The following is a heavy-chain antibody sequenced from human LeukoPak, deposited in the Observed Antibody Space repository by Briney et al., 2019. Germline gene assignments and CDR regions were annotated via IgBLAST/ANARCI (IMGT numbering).Heavy chain of an antibody. CDR3: ARQTIRAYCSSTSCYYMDV. J-gene: IGHJ6*03. D-gene: IGHD2-2*01. CDR2: IYPGDSDT. CDR1: GYSFTSYW. Sequence: GESLKISCKGSGYSFTSYWIGWVRQMPGKGLEWMGIIYPGDSDTRYSPSFQGQVTISADKSISTAYLQWSSLKASDTAMYYCARQTIRAYCSSTSCYYMDVWGKGTTVTVSS. V-gene: IGHV5-51*01.